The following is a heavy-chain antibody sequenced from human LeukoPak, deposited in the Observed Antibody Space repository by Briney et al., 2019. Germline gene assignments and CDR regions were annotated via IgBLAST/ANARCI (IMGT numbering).Heavy chain of an antibody. J-gene: IGHJ6*03. V-gene: IGHV3-23*01. CDR2: ISGSGDST. CDR3: GKSGYYRLGFYFYFVDV. D-gene: IGHD3-3*01. Sequence: GGSLRLSCAASGFTFTSYAMSCVRQAPGKGLEWVSSISGSGDSTYYADSVKGRFTISRDNSKNALYLQMNSLRAEDTAIYYCGKSGYYRLGFYFYFVDVWGKGTTVTVSS. CDR1: GFTFTSYA.